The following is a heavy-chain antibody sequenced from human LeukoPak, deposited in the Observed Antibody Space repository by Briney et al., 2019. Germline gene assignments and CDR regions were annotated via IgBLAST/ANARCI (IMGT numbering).Heavy chain of an antibody. V-gene: IGHV3-74*01. CDR2: INSDGGST. CDR3: AREGGYSHAFDY. CDR1: GFTFSSYW. J-gene: IGHJ4*02. D-gene: IGHD3-22*01. Sequence: GGSLRLSCAASGFTFSSYWMYWVRQAPGKGLVWVSRINSDGGSTSHADSVKGRFTISRDNAKNTLYLQMNSLRAEDTAVYYCAREGGYSHAFDYWGQGTLVTVSS.